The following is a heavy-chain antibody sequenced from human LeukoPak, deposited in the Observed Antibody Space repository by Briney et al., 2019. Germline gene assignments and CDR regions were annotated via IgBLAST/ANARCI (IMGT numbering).Heavy chain of an antibody. D-gene: IGHD5-18*01. Sequence: PGGSLRLSCAASGFTFSSYSMNWIRQVPGKGLEWVSYISSSSSTIYYADSVQGRFTISRDNDRNSLYLQMNSLRDEDTAVYYCATGAYSYGSRVYYFDYWGQGALVTVSS. CDR3: ATGAYSYGSRVYYFDY. V-gene: IGHV3-48*02. J-gene: IGHJ4*02. CDR1: GFTFSSYS. CDR2: ISSSSSTI.